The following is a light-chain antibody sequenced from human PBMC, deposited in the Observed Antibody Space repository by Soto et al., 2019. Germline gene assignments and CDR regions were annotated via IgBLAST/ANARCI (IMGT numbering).Light chain of an antibody. CDR1: QSVSSSY. J-gene: IGKJ3*01. CDR3: QQYVSSPFT. CDR2: GAS. V-gene: IGKV3-20*01. Sequence: EIVLTQSPGTLSLSPGERATLSCRASQSVSSSYLAWYQQKPGQAPRLLIYGASSRATGIPDRFSGSGSGTDFTLTISRLEPEDFAVYYCQQYVSSPFTLGHGTTVDIK.